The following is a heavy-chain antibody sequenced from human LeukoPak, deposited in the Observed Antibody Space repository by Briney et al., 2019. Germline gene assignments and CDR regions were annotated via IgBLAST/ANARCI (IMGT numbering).Heavy chain of an antibody. D-gene: IGHD1-7*01. J-gene: IGHJ4*02. V-gene: IGHV1-18*01. CDR3: VREHHYNLIYYY. CDR2: INTYNGNT. Sequence: ASVKVSCKASGDILTTDGISWGRQAPGQGLEWMGWINTYNGNTNYAQKLQDRVSMTKDTSTNTAYMELRSQRSDDTAVYYCVREHHYNLIYYYWGQGTLVTVSS. CDR1: GDILTTDG.